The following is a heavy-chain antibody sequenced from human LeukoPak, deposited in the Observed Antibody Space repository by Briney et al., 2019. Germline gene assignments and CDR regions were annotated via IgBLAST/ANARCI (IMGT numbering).Heavy chain of an antibody. Sequence: GGSLRLSCAASGFTFMSWVRQSPGRGLEWVGNIKWDESEGYYADSVKGRFTISRDNAKNSVFLQMNSLRVEDTGVYYCAREPRDAYGLFDSWGQGTLVTVSP. CDR3: AREPRDAYGLFDS. CDR2: IKWDESEG. CDR1: GFTF. V-gene: IGHV3-7*01. D-gene: IGHD4-17*01. J-gene: IGHJ4*02.